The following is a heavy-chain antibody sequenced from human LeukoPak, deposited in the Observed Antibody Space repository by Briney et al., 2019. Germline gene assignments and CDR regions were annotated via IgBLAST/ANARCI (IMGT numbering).Heavy chain of an antibody. J-gene: IGHJ6*02. CDR1: GFTFSSYE. CDR2: ISSIGTTI. D-gene: IGHD2-21*01. CDR3: ASHRAGVIRLGVDV. V-gene: IGHV3-48*03. Sequence: GGSLRLSCAASGFTFSSYEMNWVRQAPGKGLEWVSYISSIGTTIYYADSVKGRFTISRDNAKNSLFLQMNSLRAEDTAIYYCASHRAGVIRLGVDVWGQGTTVTVSS.